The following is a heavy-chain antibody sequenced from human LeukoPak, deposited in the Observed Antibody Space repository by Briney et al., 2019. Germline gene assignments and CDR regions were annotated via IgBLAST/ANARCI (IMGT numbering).Heavy chain of an antibody. CDR1: GFTFSTYG. CDR3: AKLLYYYDSSQPY. V-gene: IGHV3-30*18. D-gene: IGHD3-22*01. Sequence: PGGSLRLSCAASGFTFSTYGMHWVRQAPGKGLEWVALIAFDGSYKYYADSVKGRFTISRDNSKNTLYLQMNSLRAEDTAVYYCAKLLYYYDSSQPYWGQGTLVTVSS. J-gene: IGHJ4*02. CDR2: IAFDGSYK.